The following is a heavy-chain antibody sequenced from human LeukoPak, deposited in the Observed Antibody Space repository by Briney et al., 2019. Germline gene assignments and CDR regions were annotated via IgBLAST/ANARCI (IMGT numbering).Heavy chain of an antibody. J-gene: IGHJ6*02. CDR3: VRGPLVLSGGSPGVVHYGMDV. V-gene: IGHV3-72*01. D-gene: IGHD2-15*01. CDR2: IRNKANSYST. CDR1: GFTFSDYY. Sequence: GGSLRLSCAASGFTFSDYYMDWVRQIPRKGLEWLGRIRNKANSYSTEYAASVKGRITISRDASKYSLYLQVNSLKTEDTAVYYCVRGPLVLSGGSPGVVHYGMDVWGQGTTVTVSS.